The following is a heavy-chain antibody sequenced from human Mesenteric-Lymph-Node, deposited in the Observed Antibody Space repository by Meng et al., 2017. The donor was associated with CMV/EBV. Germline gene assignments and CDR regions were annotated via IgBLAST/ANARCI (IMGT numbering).Heavy chain of an antibody. CDR1: GYTFTSYG. CDR3: ARDGSEFSGYDLDLDAFDI. Sequence: ASVKVSCKAFGYTFTSYGISWVRQAPGQGLEWMGWISAYNGNTNYAQKLQGRVTMTTDTSTSTAYMELRSLRSDDTAVYYCARDGSEFSGYDLDLDAFDIWGQGTMVTVSS. D-gene: IGHD5-12*01. J-gene: IGHJ3*02. CDR2: ISAYNGNT. V-gene: IGHV1-18*01.